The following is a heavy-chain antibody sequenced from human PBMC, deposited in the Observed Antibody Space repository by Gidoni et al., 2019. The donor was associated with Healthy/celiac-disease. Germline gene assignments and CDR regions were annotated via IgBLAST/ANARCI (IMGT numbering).Heavy chain of an antibody. CDR3: ARTRPELWLDY. CDR1: GVALSTSGMR. Sequence: QVTLKESGPALVKPTQTLTLTGTFSGVALSTSGMRVSWIRQPPGKALEWLARIDWDDDKFYSTSLKTRLTISKDTSKNQVVLTMTNMDPVDTATYYCARTRPELWLDYWGQGTLVTVSS. J-gene: IGHJ4*02. V-gene: IGHV2-70*04. D-gene: IGHD5-18*01. CDR2: IDWDDDK.